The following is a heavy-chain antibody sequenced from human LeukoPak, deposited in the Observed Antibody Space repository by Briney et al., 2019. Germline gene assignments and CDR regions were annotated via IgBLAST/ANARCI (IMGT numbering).Heavy chain of an antibody. Sequence: GGSLRLSCAASGFTFSSYSMNWVRQAPGKGLEWVSSISSSSSYIYYADSVKGRFTISRDNAKNSLYLQMNSLRAEDTAVYYCAKHITMIVVVIIYGMDVWGQGTTVTVSS. V-gene: IGHV3-21*04. CDR1: GFTFSSYS. J-gene: IGHJ6*02. D-gene: IGHD3-22*01. CDR3: AKHITMIVVVIIYGMDV. CDR2: ISSSSSYI.